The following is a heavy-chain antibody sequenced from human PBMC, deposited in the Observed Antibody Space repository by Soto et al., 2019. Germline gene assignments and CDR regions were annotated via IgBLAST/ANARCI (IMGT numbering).Heavy chain of an antibody. J-gene: IGHJ4*02. CDR2: INPNSGGT. CDR3: ARERQRAAAGYSHFDY. V-gene: IGHV1-2*04. CDR1: GYTFTGYY. D-gene: IGHD6-13*01. Sequence: ASVKVSCKASGYTFTGYYMHWVRQAPGQGLEWMGWINPNSGGTNYAQKFQGWVTMTRDTSISTAYMELSRLRSDDTAVYYCARERQRAAAGYSHFDYWGQGTLVTVSS.